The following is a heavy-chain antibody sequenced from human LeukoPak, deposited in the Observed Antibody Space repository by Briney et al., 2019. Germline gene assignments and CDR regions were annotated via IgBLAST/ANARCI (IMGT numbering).Heavy chain of an antibody. CDR3: ARALYDFWSGEYYYYMDV. D-gene: IGHD3-3*01. CDR2: IKQDGSEK. CDR1: GFTFNSYY. J-gene: IGHJ6*03. Sequence: QPGGSLRLSCAASGFTFNSYYMTWVRQAPGKGLEWVANIKQDGSEKFYVDSVKGRFTISRDNAKNSLYLQMNSLRAEDTAVYYCARALYDFWSGEYYYYMDVWGKGTTVTVSS. V-gene: IGHV3-7*01.